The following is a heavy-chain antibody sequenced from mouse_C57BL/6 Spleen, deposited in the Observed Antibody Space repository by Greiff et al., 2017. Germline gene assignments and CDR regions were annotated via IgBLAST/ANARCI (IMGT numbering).Heavy chain of an antibody. CDR3: ARNYGSSYRDAMDY. V-gene: IGHV5-17*01. CDR1: GFPFCDYG. J-gene: IGHJ4*01. CDR2: ISSGSSTI. D-gene: IGHD1-1*01. Sequence: VQGVESGGGLMKPGGAPKLSLAAPGFPFCDYGMQRVRQAPEKGLEWVAYISSGSSTIYYADTVKGRFTISRDNAKNTLFLQMTSLRSEDTAMYYCARNYGSSYRDAMDYWGQGTSVTVSS.